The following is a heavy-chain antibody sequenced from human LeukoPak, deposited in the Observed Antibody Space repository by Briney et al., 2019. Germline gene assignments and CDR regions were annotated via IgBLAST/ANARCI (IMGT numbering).Heavy chain of an antibody. V-gene: IGHV4-59*01. Sequence: SETLSLTCTVSGGSISSYYWSWIRQPPGKGLEWIGYIYYSGSTNYNPSLKSRVTISVDTSKNQFSLKLSSVTAADTAVYYCARTTYGNNFDYWGQGTLVTVSS. CDR3: ARTTYGNNFDY. CDR1: GGSISSYY. J-gene: IGHJ4*02. CDR2: IYYSGST. D-gene: IGHD4-17*01.